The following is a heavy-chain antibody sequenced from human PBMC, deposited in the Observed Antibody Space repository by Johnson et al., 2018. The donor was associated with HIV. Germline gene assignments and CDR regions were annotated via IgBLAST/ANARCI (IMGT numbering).Heavy chain of an antibody. V-gene: IGHV3-30*02. CDR2: IRYDGSNK. CDR1: GFTFSSYG. D-gene: IGHD3-10*01. Sequence: VQVVESGGGVAQPGGSLRLSCAASGFTFSSYGMHWVRQAPGKGLQWVAFIRYDGSNKYYAASVKGRFTISRDNSKNTLYLQMNSLRAEDTAVYYCFRPYDAFDIWGQGTMVTVSS. CDR3: FRPYDAFDI. J-gene: IGHJ3*02.